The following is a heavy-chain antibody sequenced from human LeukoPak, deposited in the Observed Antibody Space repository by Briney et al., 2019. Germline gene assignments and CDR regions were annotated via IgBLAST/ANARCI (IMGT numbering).Heavy chain of an antibody. CDR2: IDYSGDTT. Sequence: GSLRLSCTASGFTLSSYEMTWIRQAPGKGLEWVSSIDYSGDTTYYADSVKGRFTISRDNSKSTLFLQLSSLRAEDTAVYYCAKDKVHDFWSGRTYYYYYMDVWGKGTTVTVSS. J-gene: IGHJ6*03. D-gene: IGHD3-3*01. CDR1: GFTLSSYE. CDR3: AKDKVHDFWSGRTYYYYYMDV. V-gene: IGHV3-23*01.